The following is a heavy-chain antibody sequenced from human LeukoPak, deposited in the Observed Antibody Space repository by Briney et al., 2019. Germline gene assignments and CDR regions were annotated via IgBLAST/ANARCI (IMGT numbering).Heavy chain of an antibody. CDR2: ISWNSGSI. J-gene: IGHJ5*02. V-gene: IGHV3-9*01. D-gene: IGHD3-9*01. CDR3: AKDQYYDILTGPNNWFDP. Sequence: GGSLRLSCAASGFTFDDYAMHWVRHAPGKGLEWVSGISWNSGSIGYADSVKGRFTISRDNAKNSLYLQMNSLRAEDTALYYCAKDQYYDILTGPNNWFDPWGQGTLVTVSS. CDR1: GFTFDDYA.